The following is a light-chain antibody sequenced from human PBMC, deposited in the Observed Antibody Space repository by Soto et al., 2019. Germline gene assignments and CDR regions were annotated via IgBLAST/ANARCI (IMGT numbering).Light chain of an antibody. J-gene: IGKJ2*01. CDR2: AAS. V-gene: IGKV1-8*01. CDR1: QGISSY. Sequence: AIRMTQSPSSLSASTGDRVTITCRASQGISSYLAWYQQKPGKAPKLLIYAASTLQSGVPSRFSGSGSETDFTLSISSLQPEDFASYYCQQSYNAPRTFGQGTKVDIK. CDR3: QQSYNAPRT.